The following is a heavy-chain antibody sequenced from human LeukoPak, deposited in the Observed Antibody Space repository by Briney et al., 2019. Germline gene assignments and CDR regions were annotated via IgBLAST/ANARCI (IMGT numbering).Heavy chain of an antibody. Sequence: SETLSLTCXXSGGSIGSSSYYWGWIRQPPGKGLEWIGSIYYSGSTYYNPSLKSRVTISVDTSKNQFSLQLSSVTAADTAVYYCARHVIDYSSGWFDYWGQGTLVTVSS. CDR1: GGSIGSSSYY. V-gene: IGHV4-39*01. CDR3: ARHVIDYSSGWFDY. D-gene: IGHD6-19*01. J-gene: IGHJ4*02. CDR2: IYYSGST.